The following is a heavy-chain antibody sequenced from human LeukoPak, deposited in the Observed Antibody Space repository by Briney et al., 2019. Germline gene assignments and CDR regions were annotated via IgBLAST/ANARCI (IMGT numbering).Heavy chain of an antibody. D-gene: IGHD3-10*01. Sequence: ASVKVSXKASGYTFTGYYMHWVRQAPGQGLEWMGWTNPNSGGTNYAQKFQGRVTMTRDTSISTAYMELSRLRSDDTAVYYCARVLWFGELFDYWGQGTLVTVSS. V-gene: IGHV1-2*02. CDR1: GYTFTGYY. J-gene: IGHJ4*02. CDR3: ARVLWFGELFDY. CDR2: TNPNSGGT.